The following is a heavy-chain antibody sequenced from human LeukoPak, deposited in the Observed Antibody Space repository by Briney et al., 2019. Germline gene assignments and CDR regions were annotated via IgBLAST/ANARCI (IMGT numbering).Heavy chain of an antibody. CDR1: GGSVSSSSYY. J-gene: IGHJ4*02. Sequence: PSETLSLTCTVSGGSVSSSSYYWGWIRQPPGKGLEWIGIIYYSGSTYYNPSLKSRVTISVDTSKNQFSLKLSSVTAADTAVYYCGYCSGGSCRRGYYFDYWGQGTLVTVSS. D-gene: IGHD2-15*01. CDR3: GYCSGGSCRRGYYFDY. CDR2: IYYSGST. V-gene: IGHV4-39*01.